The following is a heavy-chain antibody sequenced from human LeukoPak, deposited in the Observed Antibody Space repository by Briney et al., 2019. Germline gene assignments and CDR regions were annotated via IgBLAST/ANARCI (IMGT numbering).Heavy chain of an antibody. D-gene: IGHD1-26*01. CDR3: AKDSPLIVEATRWGRNVFDI. Sequence: ETLSLTCAVYGGSFSGYYWSWVRRAPGKGLAWVSTISGGGGGIYYADSVKGRFTISRDNSKETLYLLMNSLSAEDTAVYYCAKDSPLIVEATRWGRNVFDIWGQGTMVTVSS. CDR2: ISGGGGGI. CDR1: GGSFSGYY. V-gene: IGHV3-23*01. J-gene: IGHJ3*02.